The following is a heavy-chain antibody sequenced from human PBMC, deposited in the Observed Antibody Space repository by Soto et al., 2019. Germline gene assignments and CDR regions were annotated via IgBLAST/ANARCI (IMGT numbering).Heavy chain of an antibody. Sequence: QVQLQESGPGLVKPSGTLSLTCAGSGGSISSSNWWSWVRQPPGKGREWIGEIYHSGSTNYTPSLKSRVTISVDKSKNQFSLKLSSVTAADTAVYYGARGRYCSGGRCYSTQDYWGQGTLVTVSS. CDR2: IYHSGST. CDR3: ARGRYCSGGRCYSTQDY. V-gene: IGHV4-4*02. D-gene: IGHD2-15*01. CDR1: GGSISSSNW. J-gene: IGHJ4*02.